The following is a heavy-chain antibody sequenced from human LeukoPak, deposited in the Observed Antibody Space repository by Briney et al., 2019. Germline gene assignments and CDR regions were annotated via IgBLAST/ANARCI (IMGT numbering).Heavy chain of an antibody. D-gene: IGHD5-18*01. CDR1: GYTLTGYY. CDR2: INPNSGGT. Sequence: ASVKVSCKASGYTLTGYYMHWVRQAPGQGLEWMGWINPNSGGTNYAQKFQGRVTMTRDTSISTAYMELSRLRSDDAAVYYCARGGDSYGSRKATDYWGQGTLVTVSS. J-gene: IGHJ4*02. V-gene: IGHV1-2*02. CDR3: ARGGDSYGSRKATDY.